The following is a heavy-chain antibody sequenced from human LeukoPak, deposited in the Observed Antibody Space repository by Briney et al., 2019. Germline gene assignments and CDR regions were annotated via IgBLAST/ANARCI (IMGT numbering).Heavy chain of an antibody. CDR3: ARDRPRNPRYCSCTSCYTTGWYWFDP. Sequence: SETLSLTCTVSGVSVSNFYWSWIRQPAGKGLEWIGRIYTSGSTNYNPSLKSRVTMSVDTSKNQFSLKLSSVTAADTAVYYCARDRPRNPRYCSCTSCYTTGWYWFDPWGQGTLVTVSS. J-gene: IGHJ5*02. CDR2: IYTSGST. D-gene: IGHD2-2*02. V-gene: IGHV4-4*07. CDR1: GVSVSNFY.